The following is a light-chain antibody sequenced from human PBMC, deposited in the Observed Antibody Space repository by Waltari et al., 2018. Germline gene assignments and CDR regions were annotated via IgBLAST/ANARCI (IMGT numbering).Light chain of an antibody. J-gene: IGKJ2*02. V-gene: IGKV1-39*01. Sequence: DIQMTQSPSSLSASVGDRVPITCRASQSISSYLNWYQQKPGKAPKLLIYAASSLQSGVPSRFSGSGSGTDFTLTISSLQPEDFATYYCQQSYSTLSTFGQGTKLEI. CDR3: QQSYSTLST. CDR1: QSISSY. CDR2: AAS.